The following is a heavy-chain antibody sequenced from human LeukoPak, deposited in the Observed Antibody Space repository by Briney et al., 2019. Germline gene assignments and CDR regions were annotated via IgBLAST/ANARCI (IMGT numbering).Heavy chain of an antibody. CDR1: GFTFSSKW. J-gene: IGHJ4*02. CDR3: ARGERFFGGPLVY. D-gene: IGHD3-3*01. V-gene: IGHV3-74*01. Sequence: GGSLRLSCAASGFTFSSKWMHWVRQAPGKGLLWVSRIKEDGTSATYAASVKGRFTISRDNAKEILYLQMNNLRAEDTAVYYCARGERFFGGPLVYWGPGTQVTVSS. CDR2: IKEDGTSA.